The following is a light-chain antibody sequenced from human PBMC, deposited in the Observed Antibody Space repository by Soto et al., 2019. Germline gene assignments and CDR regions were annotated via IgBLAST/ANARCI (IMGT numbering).Light chain of an antibody. CDR1: QSVSSSY. Sequence: EIVLTQSPGTLSLSPGKRATLSCRASQSVSSSYLAWYQQKPGQAPRLLIYGASNRATGIPDRFSGSGSGTDFTLTISRLEPEDFAVYYCQQYGSSMYTFGQGTKEDIK. J-gene: IGKJ2*01. CDR3: QQYGSSMYT. V-gene: IGKV3-20*01. CDR2: GAS.